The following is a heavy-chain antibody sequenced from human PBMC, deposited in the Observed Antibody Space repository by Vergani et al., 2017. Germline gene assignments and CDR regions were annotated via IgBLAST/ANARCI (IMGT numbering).Heavy chain of an antibody. Sequence: EVQLVQSGAEVKKPGESLKISCKSSGYSFTNYWIGWVRQMPGKGLEWMGIIYPGDSETRYSPSFQGQVTISADKSISTAYLQWSSLKASDTAMYYCARRWEGGTYQYDAFDIWGQGAMVTVSS. CDR2: IYPGDSET. V-gene: IGHV5-51*03. J-gene: IGHJ3*02. CDR1: GYSFTNYW. CDR3: ARRWEGGTYQYDAFDI. D-gene: IGHD1-26*01.